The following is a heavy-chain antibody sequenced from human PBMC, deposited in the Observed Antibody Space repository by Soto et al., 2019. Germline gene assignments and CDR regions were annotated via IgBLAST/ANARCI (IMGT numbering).Heavy chain of an antibody. CDR1: GFTFGDYA. D-gene: IGHD3-3*01. V-gene: IGHV3-49*03. Sequence: PGGSLRLSCTASGFTFGDYAMSWFRQAPGKGLEWVGFIRSKAYGGTTEYAASVKGRFTISRDDSKSIAYLQMNSLKTEDTAVYYCTRPFALRFFEPKLVLYGMDVWGQGTTVTVSS. J-gene: IGHJ6*02. CDR2: IRSKAYGGTT. CDR3: TRPFALRFFEPKLVLYGMDV.